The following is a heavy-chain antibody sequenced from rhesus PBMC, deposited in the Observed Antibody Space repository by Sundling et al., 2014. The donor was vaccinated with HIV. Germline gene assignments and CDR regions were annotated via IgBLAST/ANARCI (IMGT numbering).Heavy chain of an antibody. Sequence: EVQLVESGGALVQPGGSLRLSCAASGFKFRSYGMNWVRQAPGKGLEWVASISSAGSYTSYVDSVKGRFTISRDNAKNSLSLQMNSLRAEDTAVYYCARELLCSGLYCFHYFDNWGRGGPGLRLL. CDR1: GFKFRSYG. V-gene: IGHV3-136*01. CDR3: ARELLCSGLYCFHYFDN. J-gene: IGHJ4*01. D-gene: IGHD2-27*01. CDR2: ISSAGSYT.